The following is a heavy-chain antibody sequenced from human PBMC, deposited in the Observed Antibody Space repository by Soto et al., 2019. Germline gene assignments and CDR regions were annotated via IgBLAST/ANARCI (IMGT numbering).Heavy chain of an antibody. CDR1: GFTFSSYW. CDR2: IKQDESEK. V-gene: IGHV3-7*03. Sequence: GGSLRLSCVTSGFTFSSYWMSWVRQPPGKGLEWVATIKQDESEKYYMDSVKGRFTVSRDNAKNSLYLQMNTLRAEDTAVYYCARGDYFDRRFDYWGQGAPVTVSS. D-gene: IGHD3-22*01. CDR3: ARGDYFDRRFDY. J-gene: IGHJ4*02.